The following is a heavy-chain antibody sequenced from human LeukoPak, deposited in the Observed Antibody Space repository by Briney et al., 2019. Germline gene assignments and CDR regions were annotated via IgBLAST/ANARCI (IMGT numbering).Heavy chain of an antibody. V-gene: IGHV3-7*03. J-gene: IGHJ4*02. D-gene: IGHD3-3*01. Sequence: GGSLRLSCVASGFTFGKYWMSWVRQAPGKGLEWVANIKLNGSEKNYVDSVRGRFTISRDNTKNSLYLQMNSLRAEDTAVFYCARDQYDTWSRRGNFDSWGQGTLVIVSS. CDR2: IKLNGSEK. CDR3: ARDQYDTWSRRGNFDS. CDR1: GFTFGKYW.